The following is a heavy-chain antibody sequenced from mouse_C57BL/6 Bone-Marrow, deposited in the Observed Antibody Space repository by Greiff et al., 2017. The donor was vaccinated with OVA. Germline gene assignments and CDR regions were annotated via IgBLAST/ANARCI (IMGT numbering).Heavy chain of an antibody. CDR3: ARPMDYYGSRYWYVDV. Sequence: EVQLHQSGPELVKPGASVKISCKASGYTFTDHYMNWVKQSPGKSLEWIGDINPNNGGTSYNQKFKGKATLTVDKSSSTAYMELRSLTSEDSAVYYCARPMDYYGSRYWYVDVEGTGTTVTVSA. D-gene: IGHD1-1*01. CDR1: GYTFTDHY. CDR2: INPNNGGT. J-gene: IGHJ1*03. V-gene: IGHV1-26*01.